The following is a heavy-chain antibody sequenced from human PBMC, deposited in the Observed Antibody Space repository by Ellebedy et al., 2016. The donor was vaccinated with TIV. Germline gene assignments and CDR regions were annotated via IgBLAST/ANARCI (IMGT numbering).Heavy chain of an antibody. J-gene: IGHJ4*02. Sequence: GESLKISXAASGFTFSSFDMHWVRQAPGKGLEWVAVISYDGSNKYYADSVRGRFTISRDNSKNTLYLQMNSLRAEDTAVYYCAKDFVTLGITIIVGGYYFDYWGQGTLVTVSS. CDR3: AKDFVTLGITIIVGGYYFDY. D-gene: IGHD3-22*01. CDR1: GFTFSSFD. V-gene: IGHV3-30*18. CDR2: ISYDGSNK.